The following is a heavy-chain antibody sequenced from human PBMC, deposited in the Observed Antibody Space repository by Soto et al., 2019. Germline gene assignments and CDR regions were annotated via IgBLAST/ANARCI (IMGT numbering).Heavy chain of an antibody. CDR3: ARRYGRNFDY. Sequence: PSETLALTCTVPGGSISSYYWSWIRQPPGKGLEWIGYIYYSGSTNYNPSLKSRVTISVDTSKNQFSLKLSSVTAADTAVYYCARRYGRNFDYWGQGTLVTVSS. D-gene: IGHD1-20*01. CDR2: IYYSGST. CDR1: GGSISSYY. J-gene: IGHJ4*02. V-gene: IGHV4-59*01.